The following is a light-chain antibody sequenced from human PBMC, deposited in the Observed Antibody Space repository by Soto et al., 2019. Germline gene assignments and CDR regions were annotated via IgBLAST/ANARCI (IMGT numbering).Light chain of an antibody. Sequence: EIELTQSPGTLSLSPGERATLSCRASQSVSSRYLAWYQQKPGQAPRLLIYGASSRATGIPDRFSGSGSGTDFTLTISRLEPEDFAVYYCQQYGGSPLYTFGQGTKLEIK. CDR3: QQYGGSPLYT. CDR2: GAS. CDR1: QSVSSRY. V-gene: IGKV3-20*01. J-gene: IGKJ2*01.